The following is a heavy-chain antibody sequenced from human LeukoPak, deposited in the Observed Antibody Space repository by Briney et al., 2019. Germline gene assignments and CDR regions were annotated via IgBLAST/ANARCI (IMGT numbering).Heavy chain of an antibody. V-gene: IGHV3-53*01. J-gene: IGHJ4*02. CDR1: GFTVSSNY. D-gene: IGHD5-12*01. CDR3: AKGGYSGYDYNFDY. CDR2: IYSGGST. Sequence: PGGSLRLSCAASGFTVSSNYMSWVRQAPGKGLEWVSVIYSGGSTYYADSVKGRFTISRDNSKNTLYLQMNSLRAEDTAVYYCAKGGYSGYDYNFDYWGQGTLVTVSS.